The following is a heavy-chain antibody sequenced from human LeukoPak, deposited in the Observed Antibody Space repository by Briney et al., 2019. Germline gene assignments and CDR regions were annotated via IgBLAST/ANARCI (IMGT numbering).Heavy chain of an antibody. CDR1: GGSISSDNYY. D-gene: IGHD6-19*01. V-gene: IGHV4-39*01. Sequence: PSETLSLTCAVSGGSISSDNYYWSWIRQPPGKGLEWIGSIYYSGSTYYNPSLKSRVTISVDTSKNQISLKLSSVTAADTAVYYCARPPSSGWYYFDSWGQGTLVTVSS. CDR3: ARPPSSGWYYFDS. CDR2: IYYSGST. J-gene: IGHJ4*02.